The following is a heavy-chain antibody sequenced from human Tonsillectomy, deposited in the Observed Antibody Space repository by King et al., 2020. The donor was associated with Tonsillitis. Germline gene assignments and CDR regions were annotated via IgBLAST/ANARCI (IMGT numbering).Heavy chain of an antibody. V-gene: IGHV4-39*07. J-gene: IGHJ4*02. CDR3: ARVGGSGSQHTDY. D-gene: IGHD1-26*01. Sequence: QLQESGPGLVKPSETLSLTCTVSGGSISSSSHYWGWIRQPPGTGLEWIATIHYSGSTYYNPSLKSRVTMSVDTSKNQFSLKLSSVTAADTAVYYCARVGGSGSQHTDYWGQGTLVTVSS. CDR1: GGSISSSSHY. CDR2: IHYSGST.